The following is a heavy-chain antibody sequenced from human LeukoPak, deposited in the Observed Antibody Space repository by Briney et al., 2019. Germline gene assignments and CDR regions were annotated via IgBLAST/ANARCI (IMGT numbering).Heavy chain of an antibody. V-gene: IGHV3-7*01. J-gene: IGHJ4*02. CDR3: TRQPTSLDGSKFMSTDH. Sequence: GGSLRLSCAASGFTFSSYWMSWVRQAPGKGLEWVASVKEDGSEQYYVDSVRGRFIISRDNAKNSLYLQMSSLRAEDTAVYYCTRQPTSLDGSKFMSTDHWGQGTLVTVSS. CDR2: VKEDGSEQ. CDR1: GFTFSSYW. D-gene: IGHD5/OR15-5a*01.